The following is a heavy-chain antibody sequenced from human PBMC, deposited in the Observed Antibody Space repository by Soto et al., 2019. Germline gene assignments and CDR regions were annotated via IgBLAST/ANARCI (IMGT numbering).Heavy chain of an antibody. J-gene: IGHJ5*02. CDR1: GFTFSGSA. CDR3: TRLHCSGGSCYPDP. Sequence: PGGSLRLSCAASGFTFSGSAMHWVRQASGKGLEWVGRIRSKANSYATAYAASVKGRFTISGDDSKNTAYLQMNSLKTEDTAVYYCTRLHCSGGSCYPDPWGQGTLVTVSS. V-gene: IGHV3-73*01. CDR2: IRSKANSYAT. D-gene: IGHD2-15*01.